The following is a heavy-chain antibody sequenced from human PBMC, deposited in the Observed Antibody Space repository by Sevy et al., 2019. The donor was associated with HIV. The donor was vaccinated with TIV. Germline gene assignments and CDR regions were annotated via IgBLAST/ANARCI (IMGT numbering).Heavy chain of an antibody. V-gene: IGHV3-53*01. CDR2: IYSGGSI. Sequence: GGSLRLSCEASGFTVSSNYMSWVRQAPGRGLEWVSVIYSGGSIYYPDSVKGRFTISRDNFKNTLYLQINSLRAEDTAVYYCARSQAYYYDSSGYYYTWGAFDIWGQGTMVTVS. D-gene: IGHD3-22*01. CDR3: ARSQAYYYDSSGYYYTWGAFDI. J-gene: IGHJ3*02. CDR1: GFTVSSNY.